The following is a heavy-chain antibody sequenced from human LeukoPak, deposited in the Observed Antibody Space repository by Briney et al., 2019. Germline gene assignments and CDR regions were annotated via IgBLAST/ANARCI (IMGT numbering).Heavy chain of an antibody. CDR1: GYSFILYG. D-gene: IGHD6-19*01. V-gene: IGHV1-18*01. Sequence: GASVKVSCKASGYSFILYGISWVRQAPGQGLEWMGWSSAYNGNTNYAQKLQGRVTMTTDTSTSTAYMELRSLRSDDTAVYYCARGGNSGWRTPNDDYWGQGTLVTVSS. CDR2: SSAYNGNT. J-gene: IGHJ4*02. CDR3: ARGGNSGWRTPNDDY.